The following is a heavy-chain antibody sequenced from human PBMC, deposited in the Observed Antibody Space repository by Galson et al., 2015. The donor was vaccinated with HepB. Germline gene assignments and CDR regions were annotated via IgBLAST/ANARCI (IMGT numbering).Heavy chain of an antibody. CDR1: GLTFSGYS. CDR2: ISSGSSYI. J-gene: IGHJ4*02. CDR3: AKDNQAGDYDYVWGSFRYASDY. V-gene: IGHV3-21*01. D-gene: IGHD3-16*02. Sequence: SLRLSCAASGLTFSGYSMNWVRQAPGKGLEWVSSISSGSSYIYYADSVKGRFTVSRDNARNSLYLQMNSLRAEDTAVYYCAKDNQAGDYDYVWGSFRYASDYWGQGTLVTVSS.